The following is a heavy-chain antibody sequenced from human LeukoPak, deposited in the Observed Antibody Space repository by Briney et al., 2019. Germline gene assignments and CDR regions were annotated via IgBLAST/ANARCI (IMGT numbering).Heavy chain of an antibody. CDR1: GGSFSGYY. CDR3: ARRADCSSTSCYGFDP. CDR2: INHSRST. V-gene: IGHV4-34*01. Sequence: SETLSLTCAVYGGSFSGYYWSWIRQPPGKGLEWIGEINHSRSTNYNPSLKSRVTISVDTSKNQFSLKLSSVTAADTAVYYCARRADCSSTSCYGFDPWGQGTLVTVSS. D-gene: IGHD2-2*01. J-gene: IGHJ5*02.